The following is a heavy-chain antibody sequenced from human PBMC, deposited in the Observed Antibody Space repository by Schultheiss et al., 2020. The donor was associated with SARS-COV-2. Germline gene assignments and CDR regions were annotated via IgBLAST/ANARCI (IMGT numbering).Heavy chain of an antibody. CDR3: ARKQYDAPYFDY. CDR2: INHSGST. D-gene: IGHD1-1*01. V-gene: IGHV4-34*01. Sequence: SQTLSLTCAVYGGSFSGYYWSWIRQPPGKGLEWIGEINHSGSTNYNPSLQSRVTMSVDTSTKEFSLNLNSVSAADTAVYYCARKQYDAPYFDYWGQGILVTVSS. CDR1: GGSFSGYY. J-gene: IGHJ4*02.